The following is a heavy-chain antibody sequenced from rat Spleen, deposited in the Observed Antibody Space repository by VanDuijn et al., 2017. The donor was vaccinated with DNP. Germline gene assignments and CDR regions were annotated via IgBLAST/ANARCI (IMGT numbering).Heavy chain of an antibody. CDR1: GYSITSNY. D-gene: IGHD5-1*01. CDR3: ARGAGSPYWYFDF. CDR2: INYRGGT. Sequence: EVQLQESGPGLVKPSQSLSLTCSVTGYSITSNYWAWIRKFPGAKMEWSGYINYRGGTGYNPSLKSRITITRDTSNNQFFLQLSSITAEDTATYYCARGAGSPYWYFDFWGPGTMVTVSS. J-gene: IGHJ1*01. V-gene: IGHV3-1*01.